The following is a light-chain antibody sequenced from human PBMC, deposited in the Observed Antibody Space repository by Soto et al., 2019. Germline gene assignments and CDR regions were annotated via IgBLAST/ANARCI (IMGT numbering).Light chain of an antibody. Sequence: QSVLTQPPSVSGSPGQSVTISCTGTSSDVGGYNYVSWYQQHPGKAPKLMIYDVSKRPSGVPDRFSGSKSGNTASLTISGLQAEDEADYYCCSYAGSYFYVFGTGTQLTVL. CDR2: DVS. CDR1: SSDVGGYNY. CDR3: CSYAGSYFYV. J-gene: IGLJ1*01. V-gene: IGLV2-11*01.